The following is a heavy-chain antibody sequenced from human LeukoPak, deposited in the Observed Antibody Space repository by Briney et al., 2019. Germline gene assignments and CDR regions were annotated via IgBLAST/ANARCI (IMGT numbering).Heavy chain of an antibody. D-gene: IGHD1-26*01. J-gene: IGHJ4*02. CDR3: ARGLGSPTDY. CDR2: TNDDGSIT. Sequence: GGSLRLSCAASGFTFSTSWMHWLRQAPGKGLVWVSRTNDDGSITTYADSVEGRFTISRDNAKSTLYLQMNSLRAEDTAVYYCARGLGSPTDYWGQGTLVTVSS. V-gene: IGHV3-74*03. CDR1: GFTFSTSW.